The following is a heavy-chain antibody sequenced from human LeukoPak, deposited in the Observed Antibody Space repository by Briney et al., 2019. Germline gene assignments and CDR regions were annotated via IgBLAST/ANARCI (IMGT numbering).Heavy chain of an antibody. J-gene: IGHJ6*03. CDR3: ARGPVPAATYYYYMDV. CDR2: IIPILGIA. V-gene: IGHV1-69*04. CDR1: GGTFSSYA. D-gene: IGHD2-2*01. Sequence: ASVKVSCKASGGTFSSYAISWVRQAPGQGLEWMGRIIPILGIANYAQKFQGRVTITADKSTSTAYMELSSLRSDDTAVYYCARGPVPAATYYYYMDVWGKGTTVTVSS.